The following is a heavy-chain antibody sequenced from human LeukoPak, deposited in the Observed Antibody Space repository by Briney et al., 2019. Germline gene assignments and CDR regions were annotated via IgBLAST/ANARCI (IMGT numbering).Heavy chain of an antibody. CDR3: ARASQRIQLWLPGK. CDR1: GGTFSSYA. D-gene: IGHD5-18*01. Sequence: EASVKVSCKASGGTFSSYAISWVRQAPGQGLEWMGGIIPIFGTANYAQKFQGRVTITADESTSTAYMELSSLRSEDTAVYYCARASQRIQLWLPGKWGQGTLVTVSS. CDR2: IIPIFGTA. J-gene: IGHJ4*02. V-gene: IGHV1-69*13.